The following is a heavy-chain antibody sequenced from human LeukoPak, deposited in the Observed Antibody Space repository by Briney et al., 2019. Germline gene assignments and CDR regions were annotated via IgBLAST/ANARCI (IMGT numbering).Heavy chain of an antibody. CDR2: IIPIFGTA. CDR3: ARDSRRYCSSTTCYDMDY. D-gene: IGHD2-2*01. Sequence: SVKVSCKASGGTFSSYAISWVRQAPGQGLEWMGGIIPIFGTANYAQKFQGRVTITADESTSTAYMELSSLRSEDTAVYYCARDSRRYCSSTTCYDMDYWGQGTLVTVSS. V-gene: IGHV1-69*13. CDR1: GGTFSSYA. J-gene: IGHJ4*02.